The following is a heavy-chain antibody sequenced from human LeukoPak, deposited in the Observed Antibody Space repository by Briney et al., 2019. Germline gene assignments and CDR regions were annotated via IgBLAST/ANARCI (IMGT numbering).Heavy chain of an antibody. Sequence: GGSLRLSCAASGVCFSSYAMHWVRQAPGQGLEYVSSINSNGGRTYYANSVKGRFTISRDDSKNTLYLQMGSLRPEDMAEYYCARDHYYDTSGVFDYWGQGTLVTVSS. CDR3: ARDHYYDTSGVFDY. CDR1: GVCFSSYA. V-gene: IGHV3-64*01. D-gene: IGHD3-22*01. CDR2: INSNGGRT. J-gene: IGHJ4*02.